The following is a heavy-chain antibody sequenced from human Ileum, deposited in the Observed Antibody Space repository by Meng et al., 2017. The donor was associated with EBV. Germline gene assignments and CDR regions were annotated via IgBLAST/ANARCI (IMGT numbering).Heavy chain of an antibody. CDR3: AMTFVDCSGSSCLPKWFDP. Sequence: QGQRPQWGAGLLKPSGTLSLTCGFYGWSFSDYYWSWIRQSPGKGLEWIGEIYHSGSTNYNPSLKSRVTISVDTSKNQFSLKVASVTAADTAVYSCAMTFVDCSGSSCLPKWFDPWGQGTLVTVSS. V-gene: IGHV4-34*01. J-gene: IGHJ5*02. CDR2: IYHSGST. D-gene: IGHD2-2*01. CDR1: GWSFSDYY.